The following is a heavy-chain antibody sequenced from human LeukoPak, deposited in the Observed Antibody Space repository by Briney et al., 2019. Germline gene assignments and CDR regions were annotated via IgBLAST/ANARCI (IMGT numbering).Heavy chain of an antibody. CDR2: TYYRSKWCN. J-gene: IGHJ3*02. D-gene: IGHD1-26*01. Sequence: SQTLSLTCAISGDSVSSNSAAWNWIRQSTSRGLEWLGRTYYRSKWCNDYVVSVKGRISINPDTSKNQFSLQLNSVTPEDTAVYYCARGSYAFDIWGQGTMVTVSS. CDR3: ARGSYAFDI. CDR1: GDSVSSNSAA. V-gene: IGHV6-1*01.